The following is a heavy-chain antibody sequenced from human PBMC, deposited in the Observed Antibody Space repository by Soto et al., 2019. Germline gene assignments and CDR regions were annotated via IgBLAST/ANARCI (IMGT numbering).Heavy chain of an antibody. D-gene: IGHD4-17*01. J-gene: IGHJ4*02. CDR2: ISYDGSNK. CDR1: GFTFSSYA. V-gene: IGHV3-30-3*01. Sequence: QVQLVESGGGVVQPGRSLRLSCAASGFTFSSYAMHWVRQAPGKGLAWVAVISYDGSNKYYADSVKGRVTISRDNSKNTLYLQMNSLRAEDTAVYYCARDNGDSLPDYWGQGTLVTVSS. CDR3: ARDNGDSLPDY.